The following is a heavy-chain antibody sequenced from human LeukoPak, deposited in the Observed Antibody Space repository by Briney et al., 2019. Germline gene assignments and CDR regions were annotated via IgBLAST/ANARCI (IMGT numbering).Heavy chain of an antibody. D-gene: IGHD6-13*01. Sequence: PSGTLSLTCTVSGGSISSYYWSWIRQPAGKGLEWIGRIYTSGSTNYNPSLKSRVTMSVDTSKNQFSLKLSSVTAADTAVYYCARAQYSSSWYWGAGFDYWGQGTLVTVSS. V-gene: IGHV4-4*07. CDR1: GGSISSYY. CDR3: ARAQYSSSWYWGAGFDY. J-gene: IGHJ4*02. CDR2: IYTSGST.